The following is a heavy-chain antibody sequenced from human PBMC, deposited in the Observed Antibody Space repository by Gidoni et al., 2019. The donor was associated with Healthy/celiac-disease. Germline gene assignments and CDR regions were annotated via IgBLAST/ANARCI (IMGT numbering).Heavy chain of an antibody. Sequence: EVQLVESGRGLVKPGGSLRLSCAASGFTFSSYSMNWVRQAPGKGLEWVSSISSSSSYIYYADSVKGRFTISRDNAKNSLYLQMNSLRAEDTAVYYCARDMDFGVVIIKMDVWGKGTTVTVSS. CDR2: ISSSSSYI. D-gene: IGHD3-3*01. CDR3: ARDMDFGVVIIKMDV. CDR1: GFTFSSYS. V-gene: IGHV3-21*01. J-gene: IGHJ6*04.